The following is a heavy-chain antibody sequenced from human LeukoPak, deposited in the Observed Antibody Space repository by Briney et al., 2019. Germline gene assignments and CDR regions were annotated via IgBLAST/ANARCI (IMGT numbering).Heavy chain of an antibody. D-gene: IGHD3-22*01. J-gene: IGHJ6*02. Sequence: NPGGSLRLSCGGSGFSFSDYYMTWIRQTPGKGLEWISYISASSNTIYYADSVKGRFTISRDNSKNTLYLQMNSLRAEDTAVYYCARGDHYDSVYYGMDVWGQGTTVTVSS. CDR1: GFSFSDYY. CDR2: ISASSNTI. CDR3: ARGDHYDSVYYGMDV. V-gene: IGHV3-11*04.